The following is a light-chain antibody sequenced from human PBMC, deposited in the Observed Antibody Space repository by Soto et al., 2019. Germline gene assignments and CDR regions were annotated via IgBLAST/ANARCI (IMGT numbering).Light chain of an antibody. J-gene: IGLJ1*01. V-gene: IGLV2-18*02. Sequence: QSVLTQPPSVSGSPGQSVTISCTGTSSDVGSYNRVSWYQQSPGTAPKLMIYEVSNRPSGVSDRFSGSKSGNTASLTISGLQAEDEADYYCSSYSGSNNLVFGTGTKVTVL. CDR3: SSYSGSNNLV. CDR2: EVS. CDR1: SSDVGSYNR.